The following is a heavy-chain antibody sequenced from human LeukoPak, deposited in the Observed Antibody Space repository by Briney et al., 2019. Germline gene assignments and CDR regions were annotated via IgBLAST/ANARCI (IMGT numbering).Heavy chain of an antibody. Sequence: ASVKVSCKASGYTFTTYDINWVRQATGQGLEWMGWMNPNSGNTGYAQKFQGRVTMTRDTSTNTVYMELSSLRSEDTAVYYCATGVGSLNDYWGQGTLVTVSS. CDR3: ATGVGSLNDY. CDR1: GYTFTTYD. CDR2: MNPNSGNT. V-gene: IGHV1-8*01. D-gene: IGHD1-26*01. J-gene: IGHJ4*02.